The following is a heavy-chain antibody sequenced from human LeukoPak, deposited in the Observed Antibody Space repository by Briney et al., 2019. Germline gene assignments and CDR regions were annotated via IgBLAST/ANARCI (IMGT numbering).Heavy chain of an antibody. V-gene: IGHV3-53*01. CDR3: ARRAGEYSHPYDY. CDR2: VYSGGNT. CDR1: GFTVSTNS. Sequence: GGSLRLSCTVSGFTVSTNSWSWVRQAPGKGLEWVSFVYSGGNTHYSDSVKGRFTISRDNSKNTLYLQMNSLRAEDTAIYYCARRAGEYSHPYDYWGQGTLVTVSS. D-gene: IGHD2-15*01. J-gene: IGHJ4*02.